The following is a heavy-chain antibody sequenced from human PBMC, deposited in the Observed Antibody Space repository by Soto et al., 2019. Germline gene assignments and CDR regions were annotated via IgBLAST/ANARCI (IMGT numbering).Heavy chain of an antibody. CDR3: ARCKRVRGVIGRLYNWFDP. J-gene: IGHJ5*02. D-gene: IGHD3-10*01. V-gene: IGHV4-31*03. Sequence: QVQLQESGPGLVKPSQTLSLTCTVSGGSISSGGYYWSWIRQHPGKGLEWIGYIYYSGSTYYNPSLKSRVTISVDTSKNQFSLKLSSVTAADTAVYYCARCKRVRGVIGRLYNWFDPWGQGTLVTVSS. CDR2: IYYSGST. CDR1: GGSISSGGYY.